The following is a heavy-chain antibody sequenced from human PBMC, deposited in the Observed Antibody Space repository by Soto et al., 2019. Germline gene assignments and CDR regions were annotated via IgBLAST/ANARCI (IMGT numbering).Heavy chain of an antibody. CDR3: AHRGHYYDSSGYPLDY. D-gene: IGHD3-22*01. J-gene: IGHJ4*02. Sequence: QVQLVESGGGVVQPGRSLRLSCAASGFTFSSYAMHWVRQAPGKGLEWVAVISYDGSNKYYADSVKGRFTISRDNSKNPLYLQMNSMRAEDTAVYYCAHRGHYYDSSGYPLDYWGQGPLVTVSS. CDR2: ISYDGSNK. V-gene: IGHV3-30-3*01. CDR1: GFTFSSYA.